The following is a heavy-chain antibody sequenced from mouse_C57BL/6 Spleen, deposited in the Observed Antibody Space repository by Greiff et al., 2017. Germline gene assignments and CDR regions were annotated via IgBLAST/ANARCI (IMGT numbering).Heavy chain of an antibody. Sequence: VQLQQSGAELVRPGASVTLSCKASGYTFTDYEMHWVKQTPVHGLEWIGAIDPETGGTAYNQKFKGKAILTADKSSSTAYMELRSLTSEDSAVYYCTRAMVRGYFDYWGQGTTLTVSS. D-gene: IGHD2-2*01. CDR2: IDPETGGT. V-gene: IGHV1-15*01. J-gene: IGHJ2*01. CDR1: GYTFTDYE. CDR3: TRAMVRGYFDY.